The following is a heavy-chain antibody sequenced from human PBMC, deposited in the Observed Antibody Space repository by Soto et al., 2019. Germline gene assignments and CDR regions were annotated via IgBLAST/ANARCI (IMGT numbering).Heavy chain of an antibody. CDR1: SYSISSGFF. CDR2: IYHTGDT. D-gene: IGHD2-8*01. V-gene: IGHV4-38-2*02. J-gene: IGHJ5*02. Sequence: PSETLSLTCVVSSYSISSGFFWAWIRQPPGKGLEWVGSIYHTGDTHYNPSLKSQVSMSVDTSKNHFSLRLTYLTAADTAVYFCARDTNSLDLWGQGILVTVSS. CDR3: ARDTNSLDL.